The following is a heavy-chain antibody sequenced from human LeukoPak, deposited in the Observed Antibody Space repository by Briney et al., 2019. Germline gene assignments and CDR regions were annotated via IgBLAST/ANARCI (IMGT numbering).Heavy chain of an antibody. D-gene: IGHD1-26*01. CDR2: ITSSSSYI. V-gene: IGHV3-21*01. CDR1: GFTFNTYN. J-gene: IGHJ6*03. CDR3: ARDPYSGNYGDYYYYMDV. Sequence: GESLRLSCLASGFTFNTYNRNWVRQAPGKGLEWVSSITSSSSYIYYADSVKGRFTISRDNAKSSLYLQMNSLRDEDTAVYYCARDPYSGNYGDYYYYMDVWGKGTTVTISS.